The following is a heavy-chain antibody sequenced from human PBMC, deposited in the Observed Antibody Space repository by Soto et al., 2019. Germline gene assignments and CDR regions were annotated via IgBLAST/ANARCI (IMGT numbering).Heavy chain of an antibody. V-gene: IGHV3-7*01. J-gene: IGHJ4*02. CDR2: INEDGSEN. CDR1: GFNSVDYG. D-gene: IGHD3-16*02. Sequence: GGFLRVCWAAVGFNSVDYGVNWVRQAPGKGLEWVANINEDGSENYFVDSAKGRFTISRDNAKNSLYLQMSSLRAEDTAVYYCARHRFDYWGQRTLVTVSS. CDR3: ARHRFDY.